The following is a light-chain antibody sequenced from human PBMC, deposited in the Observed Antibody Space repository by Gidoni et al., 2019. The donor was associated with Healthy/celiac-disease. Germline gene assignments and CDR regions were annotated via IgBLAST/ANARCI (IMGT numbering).Light chain of an antibody. V-gene: IGKV3-20*01. Sequence: EIVLTQSPGTLSLSPGERATLSCRASQSVSSSYLAWYQKKPGQAPRLLIYGASSMATGIPDRFSGSGSGTDFTLTISRLEPEDFAVYYCQQYGSSPYTFXXXTKLEIK. CDR3: QQYGSSPYT. CDR1: QSVSSSY. CDR2: GAS. J-gene: IGKJ2*01.